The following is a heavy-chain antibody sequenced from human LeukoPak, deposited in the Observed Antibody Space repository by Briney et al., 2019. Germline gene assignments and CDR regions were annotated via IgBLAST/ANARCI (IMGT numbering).Heavy chain of an antibody. CDR2: IYYSGST. J-gene: IGHJ3*02. Sequence: PSETLSLTCTVSGGSISSSSYYWGWIRQPPGKGLEWIGSIYYSGSTYYNPSLKSRVTISVDTSKNQFSLKLSSVTAADTAVYYCARVDIRYFDWPDAFDIWGQGTMVTVSS. CDR1: GGSISSSSYY. D-gene: IGHD3-9*01. V-gene: IGHV4-39*07. CDR3: ARVDIRYFDWPDAFDI.